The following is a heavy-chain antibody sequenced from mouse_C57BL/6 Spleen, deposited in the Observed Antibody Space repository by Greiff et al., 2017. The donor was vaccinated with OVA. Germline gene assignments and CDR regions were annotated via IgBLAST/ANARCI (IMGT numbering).Heavy chain of an antibody. CDR2: IDPSDSYT. V-gene: IGHV1-59*01. CDR1: GYTFTSYW. Sequence: QVQLKQPGAELVRPGTSVKLSCKASGYTFTSYWMHWVKQRPGQGLEWIGVIDPSDSYTNYNQKFKGKATLTVDTSSSTAYMQLSSLTSEDSAVYDCARSPWYFDYWGQGTTLTVSS. J-gene: IGHJ2*01. CDR3: ARSPWYFDY.